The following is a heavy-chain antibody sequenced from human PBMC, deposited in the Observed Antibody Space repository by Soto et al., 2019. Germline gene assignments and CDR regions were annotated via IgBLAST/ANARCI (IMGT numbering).Heavy chain of an antibody. CDR1: GFSLSTSGVG. V-gene: IGHV2-5*02. Sequence: QITLKESGPTLVKPTQTLTLTCTFSGFSLSTSGVGVGWIRPPPGKALEWLALIYWDDDKRYSPSLKSRLTITKDTSKNQVVLTITNMDPVDTATYYCALRAPPIVVTTLFHSGGQGTLVTVSS. CDR3: ALRAPPIVVTTLFHS. D-gene: IGHD2-21*02. CDR2: IYWDDDK. J-gene: IGHJ4*02.